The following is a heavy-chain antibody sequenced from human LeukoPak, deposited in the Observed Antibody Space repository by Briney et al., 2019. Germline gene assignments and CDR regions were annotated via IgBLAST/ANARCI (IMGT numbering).Heavy chain of an antibody. CDR3: ARRYTMVRGAQAWAFDY. Sequence: ASVKVSCKASGYTFTGYYMHWVRQAPGQGLEWMGWINPNSGGTNYAQKFQGWVTMTRDTSISTAYMELSRLRSDDTAVYYCARRYTMVRGAQAWAFDYWGQGTLVTVSS. V-gene: IGHV1-2*04. CDR2: INPNSGGT. D-gene: IGHD3-10*01. J-gene: IGHJ4*02. CDR1: GYTFTGYY.